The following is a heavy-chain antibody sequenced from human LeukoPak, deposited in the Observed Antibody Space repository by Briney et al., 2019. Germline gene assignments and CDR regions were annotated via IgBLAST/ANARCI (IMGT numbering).Heavy chain of an antibody. CDR3: ASGISLYDDTRLYCHY. CDR2: MSGSGSRT. Sequence: GGSLSLSCTASGFTFSSFYMNWLRQGPGKGLEWVSTMSGSGSRTYYADSVKGRFTISRDNSKNTLYLHMSSLRAEDTAIYYCASGISLYDDTRLYCHYWGQGTLVTVSS. CDR1: GFTFSSFY. J-gene: IGHJ4*02. V-gene: IGHV3-23*01. D-gene: IGHD2-15*01.